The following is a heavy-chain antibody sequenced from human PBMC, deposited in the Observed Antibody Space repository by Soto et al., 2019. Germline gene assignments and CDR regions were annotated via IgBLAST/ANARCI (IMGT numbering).Heavy chain of an antibody. Sequence: GASVKVSCKASGYSFTDYHIHWVRQAPGPGLEWLGRINPKSGGTSTAQKFQGWVTMTTDTSISTASMELTRLTSDDTAIYYCARGDSTDCSNGVCSFFYNHDKDVGGQGTTVTVAS. CDR1: GYSFTDYH. D-gene: IGHD2-8*01. J-gene: IGHJ6*02. CDR3: ARGDSTDCSNGVCSFFYNHDKDV. CDR2: INPKSGGT. V-gene: IGHV1-2*04.